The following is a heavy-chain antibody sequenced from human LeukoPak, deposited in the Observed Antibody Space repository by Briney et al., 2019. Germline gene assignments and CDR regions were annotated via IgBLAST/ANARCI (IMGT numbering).Heavy chain of an antibody. J-gene: IGHJ5*02. CDR1: GGSISSGGYY. CDR2: IYHSGST. D-gene: IGHD6-13*01. V-gene: IGHV4-30-2*01. CDR3: ARSNSWPVGWFDP. Sequence: SETLSLTCTVSGGSISSGGYYWSWIRQPPGKGLEWIGYIYHSGSTYYNPSLKSRVTISVDRSKNQFSLKLTSMTAADTAVYFCARSNSWPVGWFDPWGQGTLVTVSS.